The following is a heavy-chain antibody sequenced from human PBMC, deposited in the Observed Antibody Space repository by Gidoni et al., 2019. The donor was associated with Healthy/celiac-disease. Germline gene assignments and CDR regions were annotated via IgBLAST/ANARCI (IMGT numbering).Heavy chain of an antibody. J-gene: IGHJ6*02. V-gene: IGHV3-30-3*01. CDR2: ISYDGSNK. D-gene: IGHD2-15*01. Sequence: QVQLVESGGGVVQPGRSLRLSCAASGFNFSSYAMHWVRQAPGKGLEWVAVISYDGSNKYYADSVKGRFTISRDNSKNTLYLQMNSLRAEDTAVYYCARDRGVVVFGMDVWGQGTTVTVSS. CDR3: ARDRGVVVFGMDV. CDR1: GFNFSSYA.